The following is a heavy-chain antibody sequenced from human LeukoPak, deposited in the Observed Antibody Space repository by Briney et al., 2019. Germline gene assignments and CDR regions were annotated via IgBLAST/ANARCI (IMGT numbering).Heavy chain of an antibody. CDR3: ARDRRYFDSSGFYSWFDP. CDR1: GGSISGYY. CDR2: IYTTGYS. V-gene: IGHV4-4*07. D-gene: IGHD3-22*01. J-gene: IGHJ5*02. Sequence: SETLSLTCTVSGGSISGYYWSWVRQPAGKGLEWIGRIYTTGYSNYNPSLQSRVTMSVDTSKNQFSLRLTSVTAADTAVYYCARDRRYFDSSGFYSWFDPWGQGTLVTVSS.